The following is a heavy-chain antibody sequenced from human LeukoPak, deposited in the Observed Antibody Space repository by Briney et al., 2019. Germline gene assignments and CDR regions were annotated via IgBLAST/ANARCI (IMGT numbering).Heavy chain of an antibody. V-gene: IGHV3-23*01. J-gene: IGHJ4*02. D-gene: IGHD1-1*01. CDR1: GFTFSSFA. CDR2: ISGTGGSA. CDR3: AKDRGTQESLDYFDY. Sequence: HPGGSLRLSCAASGFTFSSFAMSWVRQAPGKGLEWVSIISGTGGSAYYADSVKGRFTISRDNSKNTLYLQMNSLRAEDTAVYYCAKDRGTQESLDYFDYWGQGTLVTVSS.